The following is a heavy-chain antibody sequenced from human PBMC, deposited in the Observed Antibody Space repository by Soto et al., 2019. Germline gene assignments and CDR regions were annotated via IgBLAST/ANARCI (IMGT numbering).Heavy chain of an antibody. CDR2: IYYTGTT. Sequence: QVQVQESGPGLVKPSETLFLTCTFSGGSISDGNYHWGWVRQPPGKGLEWVGTIYYTGTTFYNSSLRSRLTMSVATSRNQFSRELASVTAAATAVYFCARQKGISAAGTQGWFDPWGQGNLVTVSS. D-gene: IGHD6-13*01. V-gene: IGHV4-39*01. CDR1: GGSISDGNYH. CDR3: ARQKGISAAGTQGWFDP. J-gene: IGHJ5*02.